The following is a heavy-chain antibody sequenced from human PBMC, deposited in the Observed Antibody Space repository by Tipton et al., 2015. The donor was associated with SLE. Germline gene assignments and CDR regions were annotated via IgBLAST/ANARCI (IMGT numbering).Heavy chain of an antibody. V-gene: IGHV4-34*01. J-gene: IGHJ4*02. Sequence: TLSLTCAVYGGSFSGYYWSWIRQPPGKGLEWMGEINHSGSTNYNPSLKSRVTISVDTSKNQFSLKLSSVTAADTAVYYCARRGYCGGDCYPFDYWGQGTLVTVSS. CDR1: GGSFSGYY. D-gene: IGHD2-21*02. CDR3: ARRGYCGGDCYPFDY. CDR2: INHSGST.